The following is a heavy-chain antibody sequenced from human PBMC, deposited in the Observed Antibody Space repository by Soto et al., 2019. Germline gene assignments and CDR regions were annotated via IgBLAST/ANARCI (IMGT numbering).Heavy chain of an antibody. CDR1: GGSFSGYY. V-gene: IGHV4-34*01. CDR3: ARGKDYSYVDS. J-gene: IGHJ4*02. Sequence: SETLSLTCAVYGGSFSGYYWSWIRQPPGKGLEWIGYINYSGSTYYNPSLKSRASLSVDTSKNQFSLSLTSVTAADTAIYYCARGKDYSYVDSWGQGTLVTVSS. CDR2: INYSGST. D-gene: IGHD4-4*01.